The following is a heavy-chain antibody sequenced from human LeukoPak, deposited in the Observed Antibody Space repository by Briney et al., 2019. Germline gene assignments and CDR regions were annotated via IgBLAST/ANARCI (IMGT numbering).Heavy chain of an antibody. Sequence: GGSLRLSCAASGFTFSSYAMSWVRQAPGKGLEWVSAISGSGGSTYYADSVKGRFTISRDNSKNTLYLQMNSLRAEDTAVYYCAKLASITMVRGVTVPRFDYWGQGTLVTVSS. D-gene: IGHD3-10*01. CDR3: AKLASITMVRGVTVPRFDY. CDR1: GFTFSSYA. J-gene: IGHJ4*02. V-gene: IGHV3-23*01. CDR2: ISGSGGST.